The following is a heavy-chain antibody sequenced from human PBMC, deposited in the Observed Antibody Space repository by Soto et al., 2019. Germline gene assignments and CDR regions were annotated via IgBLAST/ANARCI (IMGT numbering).Heavy chain of an antibody. CDR1: GYTFTSYG. J-gene: IGHJ6*03. D-gene: IGHD2-2*02. V-gene: IGHV1-18*01. Sequence: ASVKVSCKASGYTFTSYGISWVRQAPGQGLEWMGWISAYNGNTNYAQKLQGRVTMTTDTSTSTTYMELRSLRSDDTAVYYCARVLVVPAAIGYYYYYMDVWGKGTTVTSP. CDR2: ISAYNGNT. CDR3: ARVLVVPAAIGYYYYYMDV.